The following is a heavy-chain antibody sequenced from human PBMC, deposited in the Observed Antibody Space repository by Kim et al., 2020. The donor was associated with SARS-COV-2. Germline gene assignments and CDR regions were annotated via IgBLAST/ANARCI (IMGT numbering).Heavy chain of an antibody. V-gene: IGHV3-48*02. CDR2: ISSSSSTI. CDR1: GFTFSSYS. D-gene: IGHD2-2*01. J-gene: IGHJ6*02. Sequence: GGSLRLSCAASGFTFSSYSMNWVRQAPGKGLEWVSYISSSSSTIYYADSVKGRFTISRDNAKNSLYLQMNSLRDEDTAVYYCATGNYCSSTSCYLGYYYYYGMDVWGQGTTVTVSS. CDR3: ATGNYCSSTSCYLGYYYYYGMDV.